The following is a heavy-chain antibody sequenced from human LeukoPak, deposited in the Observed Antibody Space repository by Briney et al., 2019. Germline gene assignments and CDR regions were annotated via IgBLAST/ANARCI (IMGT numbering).Heavy chain of an antibody. D-gene: IGHD6-13*01. V-gene: IGHV4-59*01. CDR1: GGSISSYY. CDR3: ARAYSSSWYDRVDAFDI. CDR2: IYYSGST. Sequence: SETLSLTCTVSGGSISSYYWSWIRQPPGKGLEWIGYIYYSGSTNYNPSLKSRVTISVDTSKNQFSLKLSSVTAADTAVYYCARAYSSSWYDRVDAFDIWGQGTMVTVSS. J-gene: IGHJ3*02.